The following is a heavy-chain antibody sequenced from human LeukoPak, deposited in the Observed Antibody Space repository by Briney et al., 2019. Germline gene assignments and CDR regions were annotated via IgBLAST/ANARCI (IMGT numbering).Heavy chain of an antibody. Sequence: SETLSLNSAGYAGSFSAYYWCWIRQPPGKGLEWIGEINHSGSTNYNPTLKGRVTISVDTSKNQFSLKLSTVTAADTAVYYCARSRLRWRYFDYWGQGTLVTVSS. V-gene: IGHV4-34*01. CDR3: ARSRLRWRYFDY. J-gene: IGHJ4*02. CDR2: INHSGST. CDR1: AGSFSAYY. D-gene: IGHD4-23*01.